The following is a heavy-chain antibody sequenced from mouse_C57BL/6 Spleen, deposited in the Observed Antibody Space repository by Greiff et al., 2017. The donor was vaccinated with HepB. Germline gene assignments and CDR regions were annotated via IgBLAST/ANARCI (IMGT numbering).Heavy chain of an antibody. D-gene: IGHD2-4*01. CDR2: ISSGGDYI. J-gene: IGHJ4*01. Sequence: DVMLVESGEGLVKPGGSLKLSCAASGFTFSSYAMSWVRQTPEKRLEWVAYISSGGDYIYYADTVKGRFTISRDNARNTLYLQMSSLKSEDTAMYYCTRIYYEYAMDYWGQGTSVTVSS. V-gene: IGHV5-9-1*02. CDR3: TRIYYEYAMDY. CDR1: GFTFSSYA.